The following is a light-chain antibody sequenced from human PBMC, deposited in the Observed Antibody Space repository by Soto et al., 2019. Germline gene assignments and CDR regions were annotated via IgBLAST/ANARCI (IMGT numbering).Light chain of an antibody. CDR3: SSYTSSTTLPYV. Sequence: QSALTQPASVSGSPGQSITISCTGTSSDVGGYNFVSWSQQHPGKAPKLMIYEVSNRPSGVSYRFSGSKSGNTAPLTISGLQAEDEADYYCSSYTSSTTLPYVFGTGTKLTVL. J-gene: IGLJ1*01. CDR1: SSDVGGYNF. V-gene: IGLV2-14*01. CDR2: EVS.